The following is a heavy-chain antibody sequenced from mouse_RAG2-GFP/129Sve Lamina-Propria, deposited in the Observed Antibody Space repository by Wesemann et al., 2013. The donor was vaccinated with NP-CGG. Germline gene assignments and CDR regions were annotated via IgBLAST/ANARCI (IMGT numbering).Heavy chain of an antibody. J-gene: IGHJ1*03. Sequence: QVQLQQPGAELVKPGASVKLSCKASGYTFTSYWMHWVKQRPGQGLEWIGYINPSSGYTKYNQKFKDKATLTADKSSSTAYMQLSSLTYEDSAVYYCARGYGSSHWYFDVWGTGTTVTVSS. D-gene: IGHD1-1*01. CDR1: GYTFTSYW. CDR3: ARGYGSSHWYFDV. CDR2: INPSSGYT. V-gene: IGHV1-7*01.